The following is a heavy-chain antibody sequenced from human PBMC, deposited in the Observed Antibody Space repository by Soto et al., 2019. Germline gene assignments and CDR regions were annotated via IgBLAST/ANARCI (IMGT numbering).Heavy chain of an antibody. CDR2: IYYSGST. CDR3: ARRGHDYGDYRWFDP. D-gene: IGHD4-17*01. V-gene: IGHV4-39*01. CDR1: GGSISSSSYY. Sequence: QLQLQESGPGLVKPSETLSLTCTVSGGSISSSSYYWGWIRQPPGKGLEWIGSIYYSGSTYYNPSRKSRVTISVDTSKNQFALKLSSVTAADTAVYYCARRGHDYGDYRWFDPWGQGTLVTVSS. J-gene: IGHJ5*02.